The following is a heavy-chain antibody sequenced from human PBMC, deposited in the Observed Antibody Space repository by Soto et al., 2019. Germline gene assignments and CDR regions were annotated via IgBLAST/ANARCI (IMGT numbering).Heavy chain of an antibody. CDR1: GYTFTSYG. V-gene: IGHV1-18*04. Sequence: AAVKVSCKASGYTFTSYGISWVRQAPGQGLEWMGWISAYNGNTNYAQKLQGRVTMTTDTSTSTAYMELRSLRSDDTAVYYCARVDDFWSGYYSYYFDYWGQGTLVTVYS. D-gene: IGHD3-3*01. J-gene: IGHJ4*02. CDR2: ISAYNGNT. CDR3: ARVDDFWSGYYSYYFDY.